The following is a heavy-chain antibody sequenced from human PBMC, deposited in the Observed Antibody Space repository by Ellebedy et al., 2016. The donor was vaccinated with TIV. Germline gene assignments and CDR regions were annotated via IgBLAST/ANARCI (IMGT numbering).Heavy chain of an antibody. CDR2: IYYSANT. Sequence: MPSETLSLTCTVSGGSTSTYYWSWIRQPPGKGLEWIGYIYYSANTNYNPSLKSRVSISVDTSKNQFSLKLSSVTAADTAVYYCARFFESGSTGDYWGQGTLVTVSS. CDR1: GGSTSTYY. D-gene: IGHD3-10*01. J-gene: IGHJ4*02. V-gene: IGHV4-59*01. CDR3: ARFFESGSTGDY.